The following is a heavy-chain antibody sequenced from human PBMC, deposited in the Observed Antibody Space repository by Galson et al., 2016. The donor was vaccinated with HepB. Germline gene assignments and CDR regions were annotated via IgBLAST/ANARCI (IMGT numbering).Heavy chain of an antibody. D-gene: IGHD1-14*01. CDR3: ARGSASITDYYLDY. J-gene: IGHJ4*02. V-gene: IGHV3-30*04. CDR2: ILYDGE. Sequence: SLRLSCAASDFTFSTYAMHWVRQAPGKGLEWVAAILYDGEYYADSVRGRFTISRDNSKNTLYLQMNSLRAGDTAVYYCARGSASITDYYLDYWGQGTLVTVSS. CDR1: DFTFSTYA.